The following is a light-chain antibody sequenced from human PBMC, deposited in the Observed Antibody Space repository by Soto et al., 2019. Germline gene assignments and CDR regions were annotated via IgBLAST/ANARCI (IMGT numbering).Light chain of an antibody. CDR2: AAY. J-gene: IGKJ4*01. CDR1: HGIISY. Sequence: IQLTQSPSSLSASVGDRVTITCRASHGIISYLASYQQKPGKAPKLLIYAAYTLQSGVPSRFSGSGSGTDFTLTISSLQPEDFETYYCQQINSYTRTLGGGTKVDIE. CDR3: QQINSYTRT. V-gene: IGKV1-9*01.